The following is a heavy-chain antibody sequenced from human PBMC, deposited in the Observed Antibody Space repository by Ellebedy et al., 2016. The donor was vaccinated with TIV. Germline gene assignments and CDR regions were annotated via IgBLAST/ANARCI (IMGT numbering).Heavy chain of an antibody. Sequence: GGSLRLXCAASGFTFSSYGMHWVRQAPGKGLEWVAVISYDGSNKYYADSVKGRFTISRDNSKNSLYLQMNSLRAEDTAVYYCASYSAAVDYWGQGTLVTVSS. V-gene: IGHV3-30*03. J-gene: IGHJ4*02. CDR3: ASYSAAVDY. CDR1: GFTFSSYG. CDR2: ISYDGSNK. D-gene: IGHD2-2*01.